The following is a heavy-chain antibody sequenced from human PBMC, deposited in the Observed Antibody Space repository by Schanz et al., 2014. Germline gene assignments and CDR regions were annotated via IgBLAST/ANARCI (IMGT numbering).Heavy chain of an antibody. CDR2: INQDGSDK. J-gene: IGHJ4*02. CDR1: RLTFGNYW. Sequence: EVQLVESGGGLVQPGGSLRLSCATSRLTFGNYWMSWVRQAPGKGLEWVANINQDGSDKHYVDSVKGRFTISRDNAKNSLYLQMNSLRAEDTAVYYCARDYVGFDYWGQGTLVTVSS. CDR3: ARDYVGFDY. V-gene: IGHV3-7*01. D-gene: IGHD1-26*01.